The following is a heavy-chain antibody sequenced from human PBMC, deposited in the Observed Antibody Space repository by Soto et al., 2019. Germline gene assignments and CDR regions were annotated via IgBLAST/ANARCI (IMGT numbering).Heavy chain of an antibody. J-gene: IGHJ4*02. V-gene: IGHV4-30-2*01. D-gene: IGHD3-3*01. CDR2: TYHSGNP. Sequence: PSETLSPTCDVSGDTISTGGYTWAWIRQPPGKALEWIGHTYHSGNPYYNPSLKSRVIISVDRSKNQFSLRLRSVTAADTAVYFCARLFRDVYNAVAYWGQGALVTVSS. CDR1: GDTISTGGYT. CDR3: ARLFRDVYNAVAY.